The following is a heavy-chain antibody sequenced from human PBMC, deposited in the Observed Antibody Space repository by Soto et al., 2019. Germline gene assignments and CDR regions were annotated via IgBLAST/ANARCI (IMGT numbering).Heavy chain of an antibody. D-gene: IGHD2-2*01. CDR3: ARPESGLRYCSSASCYFAYYYYYGMDV. V-gene: IGHV3-30*03. Sequence: GGSLILSCAASGFTFSSYGMHWVRQAQGKGLEWVAVISYDGSNKYYADSVKGRFTISRDNSKNTLYLQMNSLRAEDTAVYYCARPESGLRYCSSASCYFAYYYYYGMDVWGQWTTVTVSS. J-gene: IGHJ6*02. CDR1: GFTFSSYG. CDR2: ISYDGSNK.